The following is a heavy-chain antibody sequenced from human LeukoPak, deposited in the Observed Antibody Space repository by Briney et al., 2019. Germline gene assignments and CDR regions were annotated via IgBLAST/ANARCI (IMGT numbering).Heavy chain of an antibody. Sequence: GASVKVSCKASGYTFTGHYMRWVRQAPGQGLEWMGGINPNSGGTNYAQKFQGRVTMTRDTSISTAYMELSRLRSDDSAVYYCASLNLPDSSGYYDDWGQGTLVTVSS. CDR2: INPNSGGT. V-gene: IGHV1-2*02. D-gene: IGHD3-22*01. J-gene: IGHJ4*02. CDR1: GYTFTGHY. CDR3: ASLNLPDSSGYYDD.